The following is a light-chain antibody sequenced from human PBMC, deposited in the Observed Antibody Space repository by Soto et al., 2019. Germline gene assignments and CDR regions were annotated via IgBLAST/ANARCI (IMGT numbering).Light chain of an antibody. V-gene: IGKV3-11*01. CDR2: GAS. CDR3: QPRHMWPIT. J-gene: IGKJ5*01. CDR1: QSVSSN. Sequence: EVVMTQSPDTLSVSPGETATLSCMASQSVSSNLAWCQQKLGQAPRLLIYGASTRATGISARFSGSGSGTDFTLTTSSLDPAAYAVYYCQPRHMWPITFGQGRRLEIK.